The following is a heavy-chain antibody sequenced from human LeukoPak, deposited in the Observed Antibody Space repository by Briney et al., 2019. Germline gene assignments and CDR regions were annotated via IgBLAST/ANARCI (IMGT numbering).Heavy chain of an antibody. Sequence: PGGSLRLSCAPSGFTFSGSAMHWVRQASGKGLEWVGRIRSKANSYATAYAASVKGRFTISRDDSKNTAYLQMNRLKTEDTAVYYCTMYSSSSYVLYWGQGTLVTVSS. V-gene: IGHV3-73*01. CDR1: GFTFSGSA. J-gene: IGHJ4*02. D-gene: IGHD6-6*01. CDR3: TMYSSSSYVLY. CDR2: IRSKANSYAT.